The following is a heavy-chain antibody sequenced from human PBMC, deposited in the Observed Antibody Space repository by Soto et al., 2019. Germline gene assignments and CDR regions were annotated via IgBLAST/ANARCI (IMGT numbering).Heavy chain of an antibody. CDR3: ARTHTGTTGYYYYYMDV. J-gene: IGHJ6*03. CDR2: ISGSGGST. CDR1: GFTFSSYA. Sequence: GGSLRLSCTASGFTFSSYAMSWVRQAPGKGLEWVSPISGSGGSTYYADSVKGRFTISRDNSKNTLYLQMNSLRAEDTAVYYCARTHTGTTGYYYYYMDVWGKGTTVTVSS. V-gene: IGHV3-23*01. D-gene: IGHD1-1*01.